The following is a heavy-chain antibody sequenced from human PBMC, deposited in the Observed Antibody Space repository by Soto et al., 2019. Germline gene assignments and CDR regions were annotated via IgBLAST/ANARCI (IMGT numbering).Heavy chain of an antibody. Sequence: PGGSLRLSCAASGFTVSSNYMSWVRQAPGKGLEWVSVIYSDGSTYYADSVKGRFTISRDNSKNTLYLQMNSLRAEDTAVYYCAKGSRQPYYFDYWAQGTLVTVSS. V-gene: IGHV3-53*01. CDR1: GFTVSSNY. CDR3: AKGSRQPYYFDY. CDR2: IYSDGST. J-gene: IGHJ4*02.